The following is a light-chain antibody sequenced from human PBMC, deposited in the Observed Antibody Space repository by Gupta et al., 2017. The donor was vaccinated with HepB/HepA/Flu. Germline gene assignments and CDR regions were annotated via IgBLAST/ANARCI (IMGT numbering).Light chain of an antibody. CDR3: QQYNTNRT. J-gene: IGKJ1*01. CDR1: QSIGIW. Sequence: IQMTQSPSTLSASVGDRVTITCRASQSIGIWLAWYQQKPGKAPKLMLHKASSLKSDVPSRFSGSGDVKEFTLTSRRRQYDDSAKYYFQQYNTNRTFGQGTKVEIK. V-gene: IGKV1-5*03. CDR2: KAS.